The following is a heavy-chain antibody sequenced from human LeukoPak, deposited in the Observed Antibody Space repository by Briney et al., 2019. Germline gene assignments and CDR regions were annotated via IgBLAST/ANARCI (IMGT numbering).Heavy chain of an antibody. CDR3: AGAGGVPDSPSVVARDHFDC. CDR1: GGSLRGHY. CDR2: IFYSGST. V-gene: IGHV4-59*11. Sequence: SEALSLTCTVSGGSLRGHYWSWMRQPPGHGLEWIGYIFYSGSTNYNPSPRSRATISPDTSKNQFSLTPTSVSAADTSVDFCAGAGGVPDSPSVVARDHFDCWGQGTLATVSS. D-gene: IGHD5-12*01. J-gene: IGHJ4*02.